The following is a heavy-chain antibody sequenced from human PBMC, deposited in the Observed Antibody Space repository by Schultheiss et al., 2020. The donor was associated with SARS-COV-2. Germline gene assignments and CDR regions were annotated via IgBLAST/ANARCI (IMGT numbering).Heavy chain of an antibody. V-gene: IGHV2-70*12. Sequence: TLSLTCTVSGGSISSYYWSWIRQPPGKALEWLALIDWDDDKYYSTSLKTRLTISKDTSENQVVLTMTNVAPVDTATYYCAHRGCSSTSCYTNFDYWGQGTLVTVSS. D-gene: IGHD2-2*02. CDR3: AHRGCSSTSCYTNFDY. CDR1: GGSISSYYW. J-gene: IGHJ4*02. CDR2: IDWDDDK.